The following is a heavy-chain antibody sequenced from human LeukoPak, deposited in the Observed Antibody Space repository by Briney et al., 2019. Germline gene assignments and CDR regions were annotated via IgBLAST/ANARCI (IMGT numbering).Heavy chain of an antibody. Sequence: GSLRLSCAASGFTVRSNYMSWVRQAPGKGMEWVSVVYSGGSTYYADSVKCRFTIPRDNSKNTLYLQMNSLRAEDTAVYYCAREYSYGVPFDCWGQGNLVTVSS. CDR3: AREYSYGVPFDC. J-gene: IGHJ4*02. CDR1: GFTVRSNY. D-gene: IGHD5-18*01. CDR2: VYSGGST. V-gene: IGHV3-53*01.